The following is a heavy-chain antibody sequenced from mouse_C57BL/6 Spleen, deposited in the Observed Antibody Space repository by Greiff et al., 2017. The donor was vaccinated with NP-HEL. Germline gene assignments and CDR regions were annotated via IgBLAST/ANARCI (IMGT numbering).Heavy chain of an antibody. CDR1: GYAFSSSW. Sequence: VKLQESGPELVKPGASVKISCKASGYAFSSSWMNWVKQRPGKGLEWIGRIYPGDGDTNYNGKFKGKATLTADKSSSTAYMQLSSLTSEDSAVYFCARAVVPYWYFDVWGTGTTVTVSS. D-gene: IGHD1-1*01. V-gene: IGHV1-82*01. CDR3: ARAVVPYWYFDV. J-gene: IGHJ1*03. CDR2: IYPGDGDT.